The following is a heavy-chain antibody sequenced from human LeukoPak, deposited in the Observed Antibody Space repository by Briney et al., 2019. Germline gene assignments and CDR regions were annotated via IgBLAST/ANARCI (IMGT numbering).Heavy chain of an antibody. CDR2: ISPSGST. D-gene: IGHD1-26*01. Sequence: SETLSLTCTVSGGSISSSYWNWIRQPAGKGLEWIGRISPSGSTNYNPSLKSRVTMSVDTSKNQFSLKLSSVTAADTAMYYCAREDSGISDNAFDIWGQGTMVTISS. CDR1: GGSISSSY. J-gene: IGHJ3*02. CDR3: AREDSGISDNAFDI. V-gene: IGHV4-4*07.